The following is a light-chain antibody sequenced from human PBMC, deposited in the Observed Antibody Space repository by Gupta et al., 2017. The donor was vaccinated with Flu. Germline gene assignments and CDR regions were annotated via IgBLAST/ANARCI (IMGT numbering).Light chain of an antibody. J-gene: IGKJ2*01. CDR1: QSINSQ. Sequence: PYSLSASVGDRVILTCRASQSINSQLNWYQQKPGKAPKVLIYAASTLQSGVPSRFSGSESGTDITLAISSLQLEDSATYYCQQSYRIPSTFGQGTKLEIK. CDR2: AAS. V-gene: IGKV1-39*01. CDR3: QQSYRIPST.